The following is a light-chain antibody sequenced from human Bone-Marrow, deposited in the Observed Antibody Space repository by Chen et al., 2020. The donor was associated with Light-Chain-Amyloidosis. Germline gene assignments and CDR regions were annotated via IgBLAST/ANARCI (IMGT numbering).Light chain of an antibody. V-gene: IGLV3-21*03. Sequence: DVLRQPSWGEVAEGTTVTMSCRGNNIGSTSEPWYQQTPGQAPLLVVYDDSDRPSGIPERLSGLHCVNTATLTISRVEASAEADYCCQVCDRSSACPVFGGGNSLTVL. CDR2: DDS. CDR3: QVCDRSSACPV. J-gene: IGLJ2*01. CDR1: NIGSTS.